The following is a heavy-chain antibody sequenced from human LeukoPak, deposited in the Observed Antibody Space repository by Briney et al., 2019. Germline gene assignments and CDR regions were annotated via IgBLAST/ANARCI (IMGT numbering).Heavy chain of an antibody. D-gene: IGHD3-3*01. CDR2: INPSGGSP. CDR1: GYAFTAYY. Sequence: GASVKVSCKASGYAFTAYYIHWVRQAPGQGLEWMGIINPSGGSPSYAQKFQDIVALTRDTSTSTVYMALSSLRSDDTAVYYCARSALEMYYYYYMDVWGKGTTVTVSS. V-gene: IGHV1-46*01. CDR3: ARSALEMYYYYYMDV. J-gene: IGHJ6*03.